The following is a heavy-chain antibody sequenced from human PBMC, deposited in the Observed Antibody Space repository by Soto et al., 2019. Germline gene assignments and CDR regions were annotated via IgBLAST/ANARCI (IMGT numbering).Heavy chain of an antibody. D-gene: IGHD3-10*01. Sequence: PGGSLRLSCAASGFTFSSYGMHWVRQAPGKGLEWVAVIWYDGSNKYYADSVKGRFTISRSNSKNTLYLQMNSLRAEDTAVYYCARASMVRGDHYYGMDVWGQGTTVTVSS. J-gene: IGHJ6*02. CDR2: IWYDGSNK. CDR3: ARASMVRGDHYYGMDV. V-gene: IGHV3-33*01. CDR1: GFTFSSYG.